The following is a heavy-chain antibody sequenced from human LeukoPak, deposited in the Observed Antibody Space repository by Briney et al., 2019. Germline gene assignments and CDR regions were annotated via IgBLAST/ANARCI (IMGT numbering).Heavy chain of an antibody. CDR3: ARLKFYDSTGYSPGYYMDV. J-gene: IGHJ6*03. D-gene: IGHD3-22*01. V-gene: IGHV4-4*07. CDR2: IYGSGIT. CDR1: GGSIISNY. Sequence: SETLSLTCAVSGGSIISNYWSWIRQSAGTGLEWIGRIYGSGITDYNPSLKSRVTMSLDTSRKQFSLRLTSVTAADTAVYYCARLKFYDSTGYSPGYYMDVWGKGTMVSVFS.